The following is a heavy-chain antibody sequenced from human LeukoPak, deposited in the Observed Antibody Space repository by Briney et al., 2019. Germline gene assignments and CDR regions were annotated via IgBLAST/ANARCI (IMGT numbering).Heavy chain of an antibody. V-gene: IGHV1-2*02. CDR2: INPNSGGT. J-gene: IGHJ5*02. D-gene: IGHD2-2*01. Sequence: ASLKVSCKASGYTLTAYYINWVRQAPGQGLEWMGWINPNSGGTKYAQKFQGRVTMTRDMSTNAVYMELSGLTSDDTAVYYCAKDPCTTWTRCFTSGFDPWGQGTLVTVSS. CDR1: GYTLTAYY. CDR3: AKDPCTTWTRCFTSGFDP.